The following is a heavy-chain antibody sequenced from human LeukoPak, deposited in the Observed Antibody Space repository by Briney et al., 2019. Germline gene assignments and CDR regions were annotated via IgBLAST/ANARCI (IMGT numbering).Heavy chain of an antibody. CDR3: ARSPCSTTSCYLPFDY. D-gene: IGHD2-2*01. Sequence: SETLSLTCTVSGGSINSHYWSWIRQPPGKGLVWIAYIYYSGSTNYNPPLKSRVTISVDTSKSQFSLKLTSVTAADTAVYYCARSPCSTTSCYLPFDYWGQGTLVTVSS. CDR2: IYYSGST. CDR1: GGSINSHY. J-gene: IGHJ4*02. V-gene: IGHV4-59*11.